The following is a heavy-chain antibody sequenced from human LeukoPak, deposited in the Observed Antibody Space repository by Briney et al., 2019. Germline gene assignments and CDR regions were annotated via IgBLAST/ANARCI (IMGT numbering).Heavy chain of an antibody. V-gene: IGHV3-53*04. J-gene: IGHJ4*02. CDR2: IYSGGST. D-gene: IGHD4-23*01. Sequence: PGGSLRPSCAASGFTVSSNYMSWVRQAPGKGLEWVSVIYSGGSTYYADSVKGRFTISRHNSKNTLYLQMNSLRAEDTAAYYCARGLRDYGGNRDTYYFDYWGQGTLVTVSS. CDR1: GFTVSSNY. CDR3: ARGLRDYGGNRDTYYFDY.